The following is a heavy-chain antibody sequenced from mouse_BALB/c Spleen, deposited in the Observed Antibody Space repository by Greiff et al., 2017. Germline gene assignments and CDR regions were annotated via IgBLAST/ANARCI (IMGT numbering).Heavy chain of an antibody. CDR1: GYTFSSYW. J-gene: IGHJ2*01. CDR2: ILPGSGST. V-gene: IGHV1-9*01. Sequence: VQLQQSGAELMKPGASVKISCKATGYTFSSYWIEWVKQRPGHGLEWIGEILPGSGSTNYNEKFKGKATFTADTSSNTAYMQLSSLTSEDSAVYYCASPDGYYGENYFDYWGQGTTLTVSS. CDR3: ASPDGYYGENYFDY. D-gene: IGHD2-3*01.